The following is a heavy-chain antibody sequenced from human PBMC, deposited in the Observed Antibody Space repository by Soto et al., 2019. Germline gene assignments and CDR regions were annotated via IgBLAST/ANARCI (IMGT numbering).Heavy chain of an antibody. V-gene: IGHV2-5*01. CDR3: TLRDDSSTGPIY. CDR2: AY. D-gene: IGHD3-16*01. J-gene: IGHJ4*02. Sequence: GSGPTLVNPTQTLTLTRTVSGFSVTTSGKTLGWIRQPPGKAPEWLALAYQYSPSLQNRVMFTKDTSKNQVVLTMTNVDPGDTATYYCTLRDDSSTGPIYWGQGIQVTVS. CDR1: GFSVTTSGKT.